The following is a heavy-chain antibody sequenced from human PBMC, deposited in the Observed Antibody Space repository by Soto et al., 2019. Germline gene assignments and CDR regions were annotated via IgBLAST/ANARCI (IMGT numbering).Heavy chain of an antibody. CDR2: IWYDGTNI. J-gene: IGHJ4*02. CDR1: GFTLSNYG. Sequence: PGGSLRLSCAASGFTLSNYGMHWVRQAPGKGLEWVAVIWYDGTNIYYADSVKGRFTISRDNSKNTLYLQMNSLRAEDTAVYYSSRDLRLLTALDYWGQGTLVTVSS. CDR3: SRDLRLLTALDY. D-gene: IGHD5-18*01. V-gene: IGHV3-33*01.